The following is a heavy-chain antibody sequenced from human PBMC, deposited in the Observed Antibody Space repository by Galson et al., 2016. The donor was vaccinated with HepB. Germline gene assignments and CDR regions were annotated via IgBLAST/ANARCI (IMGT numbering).Heavy chain of an antibody. J-gene: IGHJ4*02. CDR3: ARHYNYGDAY. CDR1: GYRFTDYW. CDR2: IDPSGSYT. Sequence: QSGAEVTKPGESLRISCRGSGYRFTDYWITWVRQMPGKGLEWLGTIDPSGSYTNYNPSFQGHVTISADKSISTAYLQCSSLKASDTAMYYCARHYNYGDAYWGQGALVTVSS. V-gene: IGHV5-10-1*01. D-gene: IGHD5-18*01.